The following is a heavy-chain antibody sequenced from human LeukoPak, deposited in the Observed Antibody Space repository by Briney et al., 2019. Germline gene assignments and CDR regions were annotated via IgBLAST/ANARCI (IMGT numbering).Heavy chain of an antibody. CDR2: IYSGGST. Sequence: PGGSLRLSCAASGFTVSSNYMSWVRQAPGKGLEWVSVIYSGGSTYYTDSVKGRFTISRDNSKNTLYLQMNSLRAEDTAVYHCARHSSSVPYYYHGLDVWGQGTTVTVSS. CDR1: GFTVSSNY. D-gene: IGHD6-6*01. V-gene: IGHV3-53*01. J-gene: IGHJ6*02. CDR3: ARHSSSVPYYYHGLDV.